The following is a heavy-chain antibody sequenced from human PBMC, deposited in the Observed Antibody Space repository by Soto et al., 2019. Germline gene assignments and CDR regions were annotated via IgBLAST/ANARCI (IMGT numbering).Heavy chain of an antibody. Sequence: SGPTLVNPTQTLTLTCTFSGFSLSTSGVGVGWIRQPPGKALEWLALIYWDDDKRYSPSLKSRLTITKDTSKNQVVLTMTNMEPVDTYTYSRVHTVIDRAFDYWGQGTLVTVSS. CDR1: GFSLSTSGVG. CDR2: IYWDDDK. V-gene: IGHV2-5*02. J-gene: IGHJ4*02. CDR3: VHTVIDRAFDY. D-gene: IGHD1-26*01.